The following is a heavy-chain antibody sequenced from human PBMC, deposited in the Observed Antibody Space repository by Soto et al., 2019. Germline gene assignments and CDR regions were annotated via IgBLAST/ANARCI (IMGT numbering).Heavy chain of an antibody. V-gene: IGHV3-33*01. D-gene: IGHD6-19*01. J-gene: IGHJ6*02. Sequence: QVQLVESGGGVVQPGRSLRLSCAASGFTFSSYGMHWVRQAPGKGLEWVAVIWYDGSNKYYADSVKGRFTISRDNSKNTLYLQMNSLRAEDTAVYYCAREWYSSGCSKRYYYYGMDVWGQGTTVTVSS. CDR3: AREWYSSGCSKRYYYYGMDV. CDR1: GFTFSSYG. CDR2: IWYDGSNK.